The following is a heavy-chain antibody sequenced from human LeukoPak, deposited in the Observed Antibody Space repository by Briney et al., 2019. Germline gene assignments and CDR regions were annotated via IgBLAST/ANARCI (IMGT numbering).Heavy chain of an antibody. Sequence: GGSLRLSCAASGFTFSNYGMNWVRQAPGKGLEWVAVISYDGSNKYYADSVKGRFTISRDNAKNTLYLQMNSLRAEDTAVYYCAKGYSGYESQWGQGTLVTVSS. CDR2: ISYDGSNK. D-gene: IGHD5-12*01. CDR1: GFTFSNYG. J-gene: IGHJ4*02. V-gene: IGHV3-30*18. CDR3: AKGYSGYESQ.